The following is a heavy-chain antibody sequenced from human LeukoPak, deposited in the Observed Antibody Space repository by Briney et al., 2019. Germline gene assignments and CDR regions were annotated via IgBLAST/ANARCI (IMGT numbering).Heavy chain of an antibody. V-gene: IGHV4-4*07. Sequence: KPSETLSLTCTVSGGSISSYYWSWIGQPAGKGLEWIRRIYTSGSTNYNPSLKSRVTISVDTSKNQFSLKLSSVTAADTAVYYCARQKVGQQLATTDDYWGQGTLVTVSS. CDR2: IYTSGST. D-gene: IGHD6-13*01. J-gene: IGHJ4*02. CDR1: GGSISSYY. CDR3: ARQKVGQQLATTDDY.